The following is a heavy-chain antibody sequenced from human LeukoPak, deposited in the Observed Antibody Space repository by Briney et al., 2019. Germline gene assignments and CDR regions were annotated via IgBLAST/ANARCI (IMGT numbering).Heavy chain of an antibody. Sequence: KPSETLSLTCSVSGGSISSGMYYWGWIRQPPRKGLEWIGSIYHSGSTFYNSSLKGRVTISVDTTRNQFSLNLNPVTAADTAVYYCARTAAGYLSYYFDYWGQGTLVSVSS. CDR2: IYHSGST. D-gene: IGHD6-13*01. V-gene: IGHV4-39*01. CDR1: GGSISSGMYY. J-gene: IGHJ4*01. CDR3: ARTAAGYLSYYFDY.